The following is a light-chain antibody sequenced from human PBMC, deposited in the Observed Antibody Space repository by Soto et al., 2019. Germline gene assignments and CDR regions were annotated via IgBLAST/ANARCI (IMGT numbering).Light chain of an antibody. V-gene: IGLV2-14*01. CDR2: EVS. J-gene: IGLJ1*01. CDR1: SSDVGGYKY. Sequence: QSALTQPASVSGSPGQSITISCTGTSSDVGGYKYVSWYQQHPGKAPKLMIFEVSNRPSGVSNRFSGSKSGNTASLTISVLQAEDEANYYCSSYTSSKTRVFGTGTKVTVL. CDR3: SSYTSSKTRV.